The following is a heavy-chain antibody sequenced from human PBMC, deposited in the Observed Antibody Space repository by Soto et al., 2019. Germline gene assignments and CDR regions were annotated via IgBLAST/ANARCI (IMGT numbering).Heavy chain of an antibody. Sequence: ASVKVSCKASGYTFTSYFMHWVRQAPGQGLEWMGWISAYNGNTNYAQKLQGRVTMTTDTSTSTAYMELRSLRSDDTAVYYCATSPRRDSGAYFDYWGQGTLVTVSS. CDR2: ISAYNGNT. CDR3: ATSPRRDSGAYFDY. D-gene: IGHD4-17*01. V-gene: IGHV1-18*04. CDR1: GYTFTSYF. J-gene: IGHJ4*02.